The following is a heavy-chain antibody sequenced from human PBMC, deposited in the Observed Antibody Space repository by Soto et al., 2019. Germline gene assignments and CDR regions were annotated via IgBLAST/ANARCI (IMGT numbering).Heavy chain of an antibody. Sequence: SETLSLTCAVYGGSFSGYYWSWIRQPPGKGLEWIGEINHSGSTNYNPSLKSRVTISVDTSKNQFSLKLSSVTAADTAVYYCARGNSDDYIWGSYRYGRYYYYYMDVWGKGTTVTVSS. CDR2: INHSGST. J-gene: IGHJ6*03. D-gene: IGHD3-16*02. CDR1: GGSFSGYY. CDR3: ARGNSDDYIWGSYRYGRYYYYYMDV. V-gene: IGHV4-34*01.